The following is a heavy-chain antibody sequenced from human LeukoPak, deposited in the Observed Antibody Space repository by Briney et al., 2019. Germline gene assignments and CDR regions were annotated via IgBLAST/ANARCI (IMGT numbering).Heavy chain of an antibody. CDR1: GFTFSSYA. CDR3: ARQMSEDYYYYGMDV. V-gene: IGHV3-30*04. J-gene: IGHJ6*02. Sequence: PGRSLRLSCAASGFTFSSYAMHWVRQAPGKGLEWVAVISYDGSNKYYADSVKGRFTISRDNSKNTLYLQMNSLRAEDTAVYYCARQMSEDYYYYGMDVWGQGTTVTVSS. D-gene: IGHD5-24*01. CDR2: ISYDGSNK.